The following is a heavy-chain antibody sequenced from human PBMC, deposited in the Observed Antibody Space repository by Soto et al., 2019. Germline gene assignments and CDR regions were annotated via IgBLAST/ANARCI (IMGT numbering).Heavy chain of an antibody. CDR1: GYPFTVFG. D-gene: IGHD3-10*01. Sequence: QVQLMQSGPEVKKPGASVKVSCKASGYPFTVFGISWVRQAPGQGLEWMGWMSPYNGHTNYAQKLPGRVTMTPDTSTSTAYMERRSLGSDDTAGYYCARDPGGARGFDFWGQGTLVTVSS. V-gene: IGHV1-18*01. CDR3: ARDPGGARGFDF. CDR2: MSPYNGHT. J-gene: IGHJ5*01.